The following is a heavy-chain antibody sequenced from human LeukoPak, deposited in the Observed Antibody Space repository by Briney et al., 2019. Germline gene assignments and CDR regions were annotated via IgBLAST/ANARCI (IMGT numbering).Heavy chain of an antibody. D-gene: IGHD3-3*01. Sequence: GGSLRLSCTASGFTFGDFAMSWFRQAPGKGLEWVAFIRYDGSNKYYADSVKGRFTISRDNSKNTLYLQMNSLRAEDTAVYYCAGVIIGYGYFDYWGQGTLVTVSS. V-gene: IGHV3-30*02. CDR3: AGVIIGYGYFDY. CDR1: GFTFGDFA. J-gene: IGHJ4*02. CDR2: IRYDGSNK.